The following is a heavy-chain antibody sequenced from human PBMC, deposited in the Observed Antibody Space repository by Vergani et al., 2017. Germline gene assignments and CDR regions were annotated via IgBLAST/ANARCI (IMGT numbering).Heavy chain of an antibody. Sequence: EVQLLESGGGLVQPGGSLRLSCVTSGFQFEEYHLSWVRHTPERGLEWVASINWNGDSTGYSDSVKGRFTISRDNAEKTLYLQMNALRAEDTALYFCARDGAYLYKAMDVWGQGTTVSVS. V-gene: IGHV3-20*04. D-gene: IGHD3-16*01. CDR1: GFQFEEYH. CDR2: INWNGDST. J-gene: IGHJ6*02. CDR3: ARDGAYLYKAMDV.